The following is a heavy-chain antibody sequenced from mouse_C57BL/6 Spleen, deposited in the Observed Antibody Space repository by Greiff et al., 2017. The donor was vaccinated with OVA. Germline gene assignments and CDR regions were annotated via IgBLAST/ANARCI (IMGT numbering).Heavy chain of an antibody. CDR2: ISYDGSN. CDR1: GYSITRGYY. D-gene: IGHD1-1*01. Sequence: EVQLQQSGPGLVKPSQSLSLTCSVTGYSITRGYYWNWIRQFPGNKLEWMGYISYDGSNNYNPSLKNRISITRDTSKNQFFLKLNSVTTEDTATYYGARGTTVVATDFDYWGQGTTLTVSS. V-gene: IGHV3-6*01. CDR3: ARGTTVVATDFDY. J-gene: IGHJ2*01.